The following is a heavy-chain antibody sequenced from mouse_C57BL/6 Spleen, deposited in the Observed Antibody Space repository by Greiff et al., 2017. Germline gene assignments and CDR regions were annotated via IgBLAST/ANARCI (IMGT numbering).Heavy chain of an antibody. J-gene: IGHJ2*01. V-gene: IGHV5-6*01. CDR3: ARQTPLRYFDY. CDR1: GFTFSSYG. CDR2: ISSGGSYT. Sequence: EVKLVESGGDLVKPGGSLKLSCAASGFTFSSYGMSWVRQTPDKRLEWVATISSGGSYTYYPDSVKGRFTISRDNAKNTLYLQMSSLKSEDKAMYYCARQTPLRYFDYWGQGTTLTVSS. D-gene: IGHD2-12*01.